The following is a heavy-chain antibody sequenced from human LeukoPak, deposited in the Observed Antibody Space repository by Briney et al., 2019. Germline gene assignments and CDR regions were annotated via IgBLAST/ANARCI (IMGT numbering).Heavy chain of an antibody. V-gene: IGHV4-4*07. D-gene: IGHD3-3*01. J-gene: IGHJ6*03. CDR1: GGSISSYY. CDR3: AREWNDFWSGSVGGDYYYYYMDV. CDR2: IYTSGST. Sequence: SETLSLTCTVSGGSISSYYWSWIRQPAGKGLEWIGRIYTSGSTNYNPSLKSRVTMSVDTSKNQFSLKLSSVTAADTAVYYCAREWNDFWSGSVGGDYYYYYMDVWGKGTTVTVSS.